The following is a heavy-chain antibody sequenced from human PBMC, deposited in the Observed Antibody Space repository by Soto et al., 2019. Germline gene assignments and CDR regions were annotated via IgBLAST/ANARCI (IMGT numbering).Heavy chain of an antibody. CDR1: GFSLSVSGMC. CDR2: IDWDDDE. V-gene: IGHV2-70*11. D-gene: IGHD3-22*01. Sequence: SGPTLVNPTQTLTLTCTFSGFSLSVSGMCVSWIRQPPGKALEWLARIDWDDDEHYSTSLKTRLTISKDTSKNQVVLTMTNMDPVDTATYFCARTPITYYYDSSGYHVVFDYWGQGTPVTVPS. CDR3: ARTPITYYYDSSGYHVVFDY. J-gene: IGHJ4*02.